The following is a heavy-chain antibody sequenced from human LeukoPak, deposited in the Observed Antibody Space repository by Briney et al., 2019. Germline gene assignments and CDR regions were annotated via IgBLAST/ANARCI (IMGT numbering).Heavy chain of an antibody. J-gene: IGHJ6*03. CDR3: ARDRSALRYFDWSPSAGMDV. V-gene: IGHV4-59*12. CDR1: GGSISSYY. CDR2: IYYSGST. Sequence: SETLSLTCTVSGGSISSYYWSWIRQPPGKGLEWIGYIYYSGSTNYNPSLKSRVTISVDTSKNQFSLKLSSVTAADTAVYYCARDRSALRYFDWSPSAGMDVWGKGTAVTISS. D-gene: IGHD3-9*01.